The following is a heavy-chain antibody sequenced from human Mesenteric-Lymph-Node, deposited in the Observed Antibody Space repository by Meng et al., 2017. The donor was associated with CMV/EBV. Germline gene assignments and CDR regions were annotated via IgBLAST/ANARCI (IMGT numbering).Heavy chain of an antibody. CDR1: GFDFWRFD. CDR2: INSGGERT. V-gene: IGHV3-23*01. Sequence: SLRLSCAASGFDFWRFDMSWVRQPPGKGLEWVSLINSGGERTSYVESVRGRFTVSRDNSKNTLYLQMNSLTVEDTAVYYCVKGGWLDHWGQGILVTVSS. J-gene: IGHJ5*02. CDR3: VKGGWLDH.